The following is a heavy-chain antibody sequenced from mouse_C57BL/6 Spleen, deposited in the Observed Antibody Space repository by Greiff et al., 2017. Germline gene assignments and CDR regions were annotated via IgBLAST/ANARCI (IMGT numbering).Heavy chain of an antibody. J-gene: IGHJ4*01. CDR1: GYTFTSYG. Sequence: QVQLQQSGAELARPGASVKLSCKASGYTFTSYGISWVKQRTGQGLEWIGEIYPRSGTTYYNEKFKGKATLTADKSSSTAYMELRSLTSEDSAVYFCARRGTTVVATEDYAMDYWGQGTSVTVSS. CDR2: IYPRSGTT. V-gene: IGHV1-81*01. D-gene: IGHD1-1*01. CDR3: ARRGTTVVATEDYAMDY.